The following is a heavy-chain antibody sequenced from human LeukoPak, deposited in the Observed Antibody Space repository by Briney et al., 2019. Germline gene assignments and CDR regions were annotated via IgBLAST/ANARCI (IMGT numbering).Heavy chain of an antibody. V-gene: IGHV1-2*02. CDR3: ARDTAMGSFDY. CDR1: GYTFTGYY. J-gene: IGHJ4*02. D-gene: IGHD5-18*01. Sequence: ASVKVSCKASGYTFTGYYMHWVRQAPGQGLGWMGWINPNSGGTNYAQKFQGRVTMTRDTPISTAYMELSRLRSDDTAVYYCARDTAMGSFDYWGQGTLVTVSS. CDR2: INPNSGGT.